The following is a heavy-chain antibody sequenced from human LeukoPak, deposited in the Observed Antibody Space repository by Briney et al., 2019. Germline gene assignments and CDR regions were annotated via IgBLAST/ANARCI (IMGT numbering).Heavy chain of an antibody. Sequence: SETLSLTCTVSGGSIRASTYYWAWIRQPPGKGLEWIGSIFYTGITYYNPSLKSRVTVSVDTSKNQFSLRLSSVTAADTAVYYCASLGLRRDSYCSGDSCYRFDYWGQGTLVTVSS. CDR3: ASLGLRRDSYCSGDSCYRFDY. J-gene: IGHJ4*02. CDR2: IFYTGIT. CDR1: GGSIRASTYY. D-gene: IGHD2-15*01. V-gene: IGHV4-39*01.